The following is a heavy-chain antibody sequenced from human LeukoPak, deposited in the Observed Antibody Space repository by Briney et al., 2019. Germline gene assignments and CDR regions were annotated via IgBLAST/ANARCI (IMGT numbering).Heavy chain of an antibody. V-gene: IGHV3-53*01. D-gene: IGHD6-19*01. Sequence: GGSLRLSCAASGFTVSSNYMSWVRQAPGKGLEWVSVIHSGGSTYYADSVKGRFTISRDNSKNTLYLQMNSLRAEDTAVYYCARDLAVAGKGYFDYWGQGTLVTVSP. CDR1: GFTVSSNY. CDR2: IHSGGST. J-gene: IGHJ4*02. CDR3: ARDLAVAGKGYFDY.